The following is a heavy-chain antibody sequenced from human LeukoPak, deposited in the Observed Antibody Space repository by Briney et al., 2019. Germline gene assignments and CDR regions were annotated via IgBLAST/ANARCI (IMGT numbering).Heavy chain of an antibody. Sequence: GGSLRLSCAASGFTFSSYAMSRVRQAPGKGLEWVSAISGSGGSTYYADSVKGRFTISRDSSKNTLYLQMNSLRAEDTAVYYCAKDGDYYGSGSYFTYYFDYWGQGTLVTVSS. CDR1: GFTFSSYA. CDR3: AKDGDYYGSGSYFTYYFDY. CDR2: ISGSGGST. V-gene: IGHV3-23*01. D-gene: IGHD3-10*01. J-gene: IGHJ4*02.